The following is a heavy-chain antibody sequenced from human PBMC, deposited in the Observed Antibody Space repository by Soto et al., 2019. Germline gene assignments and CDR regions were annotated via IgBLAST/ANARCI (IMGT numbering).Heavy chain of an antibody. CDR3: PRASISSSAADY. V-gene: IGHV4-31*03. D-gene: IGHD6-6*01. J-gene: IGHJ4*02. CDR2: IYDSESA. CDR1: GESISSGGYY. Sequence: QVQLQESGPGLVKPSQTLSLTCSVSGESISSGGYYWSWIRHHPGKGLEWIGYIYDSESAYYNPSLKSRVTISMDTSKNHFAMRLSSVTAADTAVYYCPRASISSSAADYWGQGTLATVSS.